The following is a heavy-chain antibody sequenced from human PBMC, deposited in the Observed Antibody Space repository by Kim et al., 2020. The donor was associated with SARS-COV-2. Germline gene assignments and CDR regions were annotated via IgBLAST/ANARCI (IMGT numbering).Heavy chain of an antibody. D-gene: IGHD2-8*01. CDR3: ARHVGVQYCTNGVCYTYGMDV. J-gene: IGHJ6*02. CDR1: GYSFTSYW. CDR2: IDPSDSYT. Sequence: GESLKISCKGSGYSFTSYWISWVRQMPGKGLEWMGRIDPSDSYTNYSPSFQGHVTISADKSISTAYLQWSSLKASDTAMYYCARHVGVQYCTNGVCYTYGMDVWGQGTTVTVSS. V-gene: IGHV5-10-1*01.